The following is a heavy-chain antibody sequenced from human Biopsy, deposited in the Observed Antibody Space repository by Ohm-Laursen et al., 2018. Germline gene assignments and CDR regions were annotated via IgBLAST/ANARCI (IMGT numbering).Heavy chain of an antibody. CDR2: IYHSGTT. Sequence: TLSLTCTVSGVSISVDGYYWAWIRQLPGKGLDWIGYIYHSGTTYYNPSLKSRLTMSVDTSKNEFSLRLSSVTAADTAVYYCARLGSGDYFPTFFDFWGQGALVTVSS. CDR3: ARLGSGDYFPTFFDF. D-gene: IGHD5-12*01. CDR1: GVSISVDGYY. V-gene: IGHV4-31*03. J-gene: IGHJ4*02.